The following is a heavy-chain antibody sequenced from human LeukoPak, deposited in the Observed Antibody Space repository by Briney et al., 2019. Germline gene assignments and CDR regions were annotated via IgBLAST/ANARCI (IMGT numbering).Heavy chain of an antibody. CDR2: TYYRSKWYN. V-gene: IGHV6-1*01. D-gene: IGHD3-3*01. CDR3: ARDKYDFWSGYYTGIGY. CDR1: GDSVSSNSAA. J-gene: IGHJ4*02. Sequence: SQTLSLTCAISGDSVSSNSAAWNWIRQSPSRGLEWLGRTYYRSKWYNDYAVSVKSRITINPGTSKNQFSLQLNSVTPEDTAVYYCARDKYDFWSGYYTGIGYWGQGTLVTVSS.